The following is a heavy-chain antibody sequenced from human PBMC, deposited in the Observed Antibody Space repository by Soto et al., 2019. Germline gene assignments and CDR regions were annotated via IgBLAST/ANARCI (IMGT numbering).Heavy chain of an antibody. D-gene: IGHD3-3*01. CDR2: IIPILGIA. V-gene: IGHV1-69*02. Sequence: QVQLVQSGAEVKKPGSSVKVSCKASGGTFSSYTISWVRQAPGQGLEWMGRIIPILGIANYAQKFQGRVTITSDKSTSTAYMELRSLRSEDTAVYYCARLSTDGFWSGSDLDYWGQGTLVTVSS. J-gene: IGHJ4*02. CDR3: ARLSTDGFWSGSDLDY. CDR1: GGTFSSYT.